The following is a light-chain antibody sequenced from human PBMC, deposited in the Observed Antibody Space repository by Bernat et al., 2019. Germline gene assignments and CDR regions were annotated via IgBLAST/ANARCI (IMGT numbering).Light chain of an antibody. CDR3: QQSYSTLST. CDR1: QGISSY. J-gene: IGKJ2*02. Sequence: AIRMTQSPSSFSASTGDRVTITCRASQGISSYLAWYQQKPGKAPKLLIYAASTLQSGVPSRFSGSGSGTDFTLTISCLQPEDFATYYCQQSYSTLSTFGQGTKLEIK. V-gene: IGKV1-8*01. CDR2: AAS.